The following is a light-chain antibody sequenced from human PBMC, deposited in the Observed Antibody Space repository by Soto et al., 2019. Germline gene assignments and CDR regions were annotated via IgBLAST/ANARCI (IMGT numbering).Light chain of an antibody. V-gene: IGKV3-11*01. J-gene: IGKJ1*01. Sequence: EIVLTQSPATLSLSPGERATLSCRASQSVSSYLAWYQQKPGQAPRILIYDASNRDTGIPARFSGSGSGTDFTLTISRLEPEDFEVYYCQQRSNWPWTFGQGTKVDIK. CDR2: DAS. CDR1: QSVSSY. CDR3: QQRSNWPWT.